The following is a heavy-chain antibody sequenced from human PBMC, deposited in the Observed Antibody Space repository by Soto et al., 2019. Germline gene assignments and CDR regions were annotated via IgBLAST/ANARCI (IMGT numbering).Heavy chain of an antibody. D-gene: IGHD2-2*01. J-gene: IGHJ6*02. CDR1: GGSISSNKW. V-gene: IGHV4-4*02. Sequence: SETLSLTCAVYGGSISSNKWWSWVRQPPGKGLEWIGEIYHSGSTNYNPSLKSRATISLDKSKNQFSLKLTSVTAADSAVYYCARDDHIVVVPTSLGAMDVWGQGTTVTVSS. CDR3: ARDDHIVVVPTSLGAMDV. CDR2: IYHSGST.